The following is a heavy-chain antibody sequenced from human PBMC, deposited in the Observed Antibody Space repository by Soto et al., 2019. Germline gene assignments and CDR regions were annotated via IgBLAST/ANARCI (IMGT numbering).Heavy chain of an antibody. CDR3: ASQYCGGDCYSYSYYYGLDV. V-gene: IGHV4-31*03. D-gene: IGHD2-21*02. CDR1: GYSISSGGYY. J-gene: IGHJ6*02. Sequence: QVRLQGSGPGLVKPSQTLSLSCTVSGYSISSGGYYWSWIRQHPGKGLEYIGYIFYTGITYYNPSLKSRVTISVDTSKNQFSLKLSSVTAADTAVYYCASQYCGGDCYSYSYYYGLDVWGQGTTVTVSS. CDR2: IFYTGIT.